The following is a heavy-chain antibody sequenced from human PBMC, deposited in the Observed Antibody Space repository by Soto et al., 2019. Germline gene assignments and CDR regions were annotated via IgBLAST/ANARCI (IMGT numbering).Heavy chain of an antibody. CDR1: GYTFTGYY. CDR2: INPNSGGT. Sequence: QVQLVQSGAEVKKPGASVQVSCKASGYTFTGYYMHWVRQAPGQGLEWMGWINPNSGGTNYAQKFQGRVTMTRDTSISTAYMELSRLRSDDTAVYYWARDRSRDRHYYGMDVWGQGTTVTVSS. CDR3: ARDRSRDRHYYGMDV. J-gene: IGHJ6*02. V-gene: IGHV1-2*02.